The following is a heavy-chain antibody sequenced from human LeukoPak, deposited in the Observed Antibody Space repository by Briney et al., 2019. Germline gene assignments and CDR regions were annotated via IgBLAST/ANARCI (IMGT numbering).Heavy chain of an antibody. CDR2: IYYSGST. D-gene: IGHD7-27*01. J-gene: IGHJ4*02. CDR3: ATVRSNWGWSGVY. V-gene: IGHV4-39*01. Sequence: SETLSLTCAVSGGSISSSSYYWGWIRQPPGKGLEWIGSIYYSGSTYYNPSLKSRVTISVDTSKNQFSLKLSSVTAADTAVYYCATVRSNWGWSGVYWGQGTLVTVSS. CDR1: GGSISSSSYY.